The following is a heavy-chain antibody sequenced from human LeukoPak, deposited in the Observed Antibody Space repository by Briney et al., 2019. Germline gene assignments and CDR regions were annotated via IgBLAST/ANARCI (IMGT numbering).Heavy chain of an antibody. CDR2: SRDKGNSYTT. CDR3: TTEGLKIVADY. J-gene: IGHJ4*02. CDR1: GFTFSDHY. V-gene: IGHV3-72*01. Sequence: GGSLRLSCAASGFTFSDHYIDWVRQAPGKGLEWVGRSRDKGNSYTTAYAASVRGRFTISRDDSKNSLYLQMNSLKIEDTAVYYCTTEGLKIVADYWGQGTLVTVSS. D-gene: IGHD3-22*01.